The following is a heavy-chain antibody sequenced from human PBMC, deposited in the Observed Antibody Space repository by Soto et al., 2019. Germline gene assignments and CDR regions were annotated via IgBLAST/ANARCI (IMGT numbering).Heavy chain of an antibody. CDR1: GGSISSYD. Sequence: SETLSLTCTVSGGSISSYDWSWIRQPPGKGLEWIGYIYYSGSTNYNPSLKSRVTISVDTSKNQFSLKLSSVTAADTAVYYCARSGSSSFHYYYYYMDVWGKGTTVTVS. CDR2: IYYSGST. V-gene: IGHV4-59*01. J-gene: IGHJ6*03. D-gene: IGHD2-15*01. CDR3: ARSGSSSFHYYYYYMDV.